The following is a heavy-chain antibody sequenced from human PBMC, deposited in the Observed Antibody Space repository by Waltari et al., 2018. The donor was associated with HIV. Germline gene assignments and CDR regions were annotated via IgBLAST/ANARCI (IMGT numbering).Heavy chain of an antibody. CDR3: ARDGHFYDSRPLDY. CDR1: GFTFSPSA. D-gene: IGHD3-22*01. J-gene: IGHJ4*02. CDR2: ISYGARNK. Sequence: QVQLVESGGGVVQPGRSLRLSCAASGFTFSPSAMHWVRQAPGKGLGVDVIISYGARNKYYADSVKGLFTISRDNSKNTVYLQINSLRGEDTAVYYCARDGHFYDSRPLDYWGQGTLVTVSS. V-gene: IGHV3-30*04.